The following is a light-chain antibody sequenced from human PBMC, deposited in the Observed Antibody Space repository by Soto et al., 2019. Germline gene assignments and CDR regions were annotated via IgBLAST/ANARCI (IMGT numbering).Light chain of an antibody. CDR1: QNVNDY. CDR2: DAS. J-gene: IGKJ1*01. V-gene: IGKV1-5*01. CDR3: QQYSSHRT. Sequence: DIQMTQTPSTLSASVGDRVTINFRASQNVNDYLAWYQQKPGKSPKVLIYDASTLESGVPSRFSGSGSGIEFTLTISGLQADDFATYYCQQYSSHRTFGQGTKVDIK.